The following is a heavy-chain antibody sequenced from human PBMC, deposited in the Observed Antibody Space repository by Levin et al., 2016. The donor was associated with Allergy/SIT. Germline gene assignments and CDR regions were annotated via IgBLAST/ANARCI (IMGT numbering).Heavy chain of an antibody. V-gene: IGHV3-23*01. Sequence: GESLKISCAASGFTFSSYAMSWVRQAPGKGLEWVSAISGSGGSTYYADSVKGRFTISRDNSKNTLYLQMNSLRAEDTAVYYCAKGTYYDFWSGYSIWGQGTMVTVSS. CDR1: GFTFSSYA. J-gene: IGHJ3*02. CDR2: ISGSGGST. D-gene: IGHD3-3*01. CDR3: AKGTYYDFWSGYSI.